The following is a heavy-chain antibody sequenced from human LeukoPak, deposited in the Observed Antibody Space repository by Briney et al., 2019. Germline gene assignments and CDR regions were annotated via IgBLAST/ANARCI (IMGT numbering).Heavy chain of an antibody. Sequence: SQTLSLTCAVSGGSISSYYWSWIRQPPRKGLEWSGYIYYSGSAKYNPSLKSRVPVSVVTSKNQFSLKLSSVTAADTAVYYCARTDSTSWYYYYYYYMDVWGKGTTVTVSS. CDR3: ARTDSTSWYYYYYYYMDV. J-gene: IGHJ6*03. CDR2: IYYSGSA. V-gene: IGHV4-59*01. CDR1: GGSISSYY. D-gene: IGHD6-13*01.